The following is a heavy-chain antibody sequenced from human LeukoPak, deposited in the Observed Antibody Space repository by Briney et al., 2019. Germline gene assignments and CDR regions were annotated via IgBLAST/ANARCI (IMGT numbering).Heavy chain of an antibody. J-gene: IGHJ4*02. CDR2: INSDRSTT. V-gene: IGHV3-74*01. CDR1: GFTFSSYW. CDR3: ASGSNMVRGVLTGASDY. D-gene: IGHD3-10*01. Sequence: PGGSLRLSCAASGFTFSSYWMHWVRQAPGKGLVWVSRINSDRSTTNYADSVKGRFTISRDNAKNTLYLQMNSLRAEDTAVYYCASGSNMVRGVLTGASDYWGQGTLVTVSS.